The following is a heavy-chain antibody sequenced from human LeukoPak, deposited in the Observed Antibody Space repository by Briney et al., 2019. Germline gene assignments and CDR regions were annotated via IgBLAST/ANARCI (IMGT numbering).Heavy chain of an antibody. CDR3: AKDLELAPFDY. CDR1: GFIFRSYG. CDR2: IRSDGSDE. J-gene: IGHJ4*02. V-gene: IGHV3-30*02. Sequence: GGSLRLSCVTSGFIFRSYGMHWVRQAPGKGLEWVAFIRSDGSDEHYADSVKGRFTISRDNSTDTLYLQMNSLGAEDTAVYYCAKDLELAPFDYWGQGTLVTVSP. D-gene: IGHD1-26*01.